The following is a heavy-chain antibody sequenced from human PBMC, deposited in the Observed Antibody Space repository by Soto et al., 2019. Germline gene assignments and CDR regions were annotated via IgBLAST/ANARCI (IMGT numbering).Heavy chain of an antibody. Sequence: GGSLRLSCAASGFTFDDYAMHWVRQAPGKGLEWVSGISWNSGSIGYADSVKGRFTISRDNAKNSLYLQMNSLRAEDTALYYCATSGGLRGYYYGMDVWGQGTTVTGSS. CDR3: ATSGGLRGYYYGMDV. CDR1: GFTFDDYA. J-gene: IGHJ6*02. V-gene: IGHV3-9*01. D-gene: IGHD4-17*01. CDR2: ISWNSGSI.